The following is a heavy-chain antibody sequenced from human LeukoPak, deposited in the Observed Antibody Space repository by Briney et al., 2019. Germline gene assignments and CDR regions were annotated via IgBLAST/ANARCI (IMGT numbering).Heavy chain of an antibody. CDR3: AKNYCSSTSCYSYYMDV. J-gene: IGHJ6*03. CDR1: GLSFSTFG. D-gene: IGHD2-2*02. Sequence: GGSLRLSCAASGLSFSTFGLHWVRQAPGKGLEWVAFIRYDGGDKYFANSVKDRFTIFRDNSRNTLYLQMNSVRAEDTALYYCAKNYCSSTSCYSYYMDVWGKGTTVTVSS. CDR2: IRYDGGDK. V-gene: IGHV3-30*02.